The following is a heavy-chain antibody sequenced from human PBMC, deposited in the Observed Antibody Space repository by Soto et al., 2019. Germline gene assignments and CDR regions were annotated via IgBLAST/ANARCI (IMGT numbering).Heavy chain of an antibody. J-gene: IGHJ3*01. V-gene: IGHV3-23*01. CDR3: VKRGRNWGAFDF. CDR1: GFFLNNNA. D-gene: IGHD7-27*01. Sequence: VQLLESGGDLVQPGGPLSLPGVASGFFLNNNAWGWARQAPGKGLEWVSTIGGTDGDSDGVPWYEDSVKGRFTISRDSSANTLFLHMDNLRAEDSALYYCVKRGRNWGAFDFWGQGTTVVVSS. CDR2: IGGTDGDSDGVP.